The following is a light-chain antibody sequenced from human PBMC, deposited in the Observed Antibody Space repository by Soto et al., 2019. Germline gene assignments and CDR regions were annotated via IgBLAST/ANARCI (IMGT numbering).Light chain of an antibody. Sequence: EIVLTQSPATLSLSPGERATLSCRASQSVSSYLAWYQQKPGQAPRLLIYDASNRATGIPARFSGSGSWTDLTLTISSLEPEDFAVYYCQQRSNWPPFTFGPGTKVDIK. V-gene: IGKV3-11*01. CDR3: QQRSNWPPFT. J-gene: IGKJ3*01. CDR2: DAS. CDR1: QSVSSY.